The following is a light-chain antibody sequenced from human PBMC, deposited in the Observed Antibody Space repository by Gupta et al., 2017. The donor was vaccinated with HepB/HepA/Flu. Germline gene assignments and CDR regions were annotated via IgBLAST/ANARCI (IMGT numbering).Light chain of an antibody. CDR3: QQDNSYWT. CDR2: KAS. Sequence: DIQMTQSPSTLSASVGDRVTITCRASQSISSWLAWYQQKPGKVPKLLIYKASSLESGVPSRFSGSGSGKEFTLTISRLQSDDCATYYCQQDNSYWTFGQGTKVEIK. J-gene: IGKJ1*01. V-gene: IGKV1-5*03. CDR1: QSISSW.